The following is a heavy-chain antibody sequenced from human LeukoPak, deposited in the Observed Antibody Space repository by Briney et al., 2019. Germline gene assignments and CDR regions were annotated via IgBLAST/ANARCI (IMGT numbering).Heavy chain of an antibody. D-gene: IGHD2-15*01. V-gene: IGHV4-30-2*01. CDR2: IYHSGST. CDR1: GGSISSGGYS. CDR3: ARVSASGGSWGNFDY. Sequence: SQTLSLTCAVSGGSISSGGYSWSWIRQPPGKCLEWIGYIYHSGSTYYNPSLKSRVTISVDRSKNQFSLKLSSVTAADTAVYYCARVSASGGSWGNFDYWGQGTLVTVSS. J-gene: IGHJ4*02.